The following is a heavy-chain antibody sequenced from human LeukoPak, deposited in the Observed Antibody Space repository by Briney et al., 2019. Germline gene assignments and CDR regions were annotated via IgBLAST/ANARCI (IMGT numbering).Heavy chain of an antibody. CDR2: ISTHNGNT. CDR3: ARMTVSGVATPYDY. D-gene: IGHD3-3*01. CDR1: GYTFTHYG. J-gene: IGHJ4*02. V-gene: IGHV1-18*01. Sequence: ASVTVSCKASGYTFTHYGVSWVRQAPGQGLEWMGWISTHNGNTNYAQRFQGRVTMTTDTSTSTVYMEVRSLRYDDSAVYYCARMTVSGVATPYDYWGQGALVTVST.